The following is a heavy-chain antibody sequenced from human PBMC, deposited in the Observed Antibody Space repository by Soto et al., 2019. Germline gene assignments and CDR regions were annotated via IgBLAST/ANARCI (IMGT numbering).Heavy chain of an antibody. CDR3: ARVLYSSSSRDWCAP. CDR2: INHSGST. D-gene: IGHD6-6*01. CDR1: GGSFSGYY. J-gene: IGHJ5*02. V-gene: IGHV4-34*01. Sequence: ASETLSLTCAVYGGSFSGYYWSWIRQPPGKGLEWIGEINHSGSTNYNPSLKSRVTISVDTSKNQFSLKLSSVTAADPAVYYCARVLYSSSSRDWCAPWGQGTLDTVSA.